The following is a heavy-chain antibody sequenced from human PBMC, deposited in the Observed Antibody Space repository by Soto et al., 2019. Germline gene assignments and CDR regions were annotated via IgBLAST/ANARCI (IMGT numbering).Heavy chain of an antibody. J-gene: IGHJ3*02. V-gene: IGHV3-53*01. CDR2: IYSGGST. CDR3: ARPYYARDALEI. CDR1: GFTVSSNY. Sequence: GGSLRLSCAASGFTVSSNYMSWVRQAPGKGLEWVSVIYSGGSTYYADSVKGRFTISRDNSKNTLYLQMNSLRAEDTAVYDCARPYYARDALEIWGQGTMVTVSS. D-gene: IGHD1-26*01.